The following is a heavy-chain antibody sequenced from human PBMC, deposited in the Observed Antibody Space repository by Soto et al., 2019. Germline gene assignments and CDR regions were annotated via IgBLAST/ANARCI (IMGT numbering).Heavy chain of an antibody. Sequence: QVQLVQSGAEVKKPGSSVKVSCKASGGTFSSYAISWVRQAPGQGLEWMGGIIPIFGTANYAQKFQGRVTITADESTSTAYMELSSLRSEDTAVYYCARDRYEEVTYYDYYGMDVWGQGTTVTVSS. CDR1: GGTFSSYA. CDR2: IIPIFGTA. J-gene: IGHJ6*02. D-gene: IGHD5-18*01. CDR3: ARDRYEEVTYYDYYGMDV. V-gene: IGHV1-69*01.